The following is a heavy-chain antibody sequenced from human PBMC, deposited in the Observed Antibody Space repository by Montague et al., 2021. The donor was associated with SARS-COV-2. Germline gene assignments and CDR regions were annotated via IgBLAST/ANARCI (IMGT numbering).Heavy chain of an antibody. CDR2: ISTSAYTT. CDR1: GFTFSSYN. D-gene: IGHD2-15*01. CDR3: TRVDRDNVAVGLDI. V-gene: IGHV3-48*03. J-gene: IGHJ3*02. Sequence: SLRLSCAASGFTFSSYNMNWVRQAPGKGPEWISYISTSAYTTSYADSVKGRFTISRDNGRNSLYLQMKSLRAEDTAVYYCTRVDRDNVAVGLDIWGQGTMVTVSS.